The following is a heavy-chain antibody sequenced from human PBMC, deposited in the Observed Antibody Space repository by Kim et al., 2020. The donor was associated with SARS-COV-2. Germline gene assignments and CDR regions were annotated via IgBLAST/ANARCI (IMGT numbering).Heavy chain of an antibody. CDR3: ARGDSGWYRIYDAFDI. Sequence: ASVKVSCKASGYTFTSYDINWVRQATGQGLEWMGWMNPNSGNTGYAQKFQGRVTMTRNTSISTAYMELSSLRSEDTAVYYCARGDSGWYRIYDAFDIWGQGTMVTVSS. D-gene: IGHD6-19*01. CDR1: GYTFTSYD. J-gene: IGHJ3*02. CDR2: MNPNSGNT. V-gene: IGHV1-8*01.